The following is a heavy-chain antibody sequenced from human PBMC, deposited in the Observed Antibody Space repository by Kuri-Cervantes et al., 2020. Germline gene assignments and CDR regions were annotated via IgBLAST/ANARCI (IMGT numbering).Heavy chain of an antibody. CDR2: ISSSGSTI. Sequence: GGSLRLSCAASGFTFSDYYMSWIRQAPGKGLEWVSYISSSGSTIYYADSVKGRFTISRDNSKNTLYLQMNSLRAEDTAVYYCAREYYDFWSGYSPLRGGFDPWGQGTLVTVSS. J-gene: IGHJ5*02. CDR3: AREYYDFWSGYSPLRGGFDP. CDR1: GFTFSDYY. V-gene: IGHV3-11*04. D-gene: IGHD3-3*01.